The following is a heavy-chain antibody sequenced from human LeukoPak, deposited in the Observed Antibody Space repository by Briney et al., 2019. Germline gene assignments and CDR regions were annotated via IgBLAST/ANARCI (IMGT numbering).Heavy chain of an antibody. V-gene: IGHV3-7*01. CDR3: ARGGQAGTGDL. CDR1: GFTFRSYW. Sequence: PGGSLRLSCAASGFTFRSYWMTWVRQSPGKGLEWVANIKQDGSETHHVGSVKGRFTISRDNAKDSLYLEMNSLRAEDTAVYYCARGGQAGTGDLWGQGTLVTVSS. CDR2: IKQDGSET. J-gene: IGHJ5*02. D-gene: IGHD3-10*01.